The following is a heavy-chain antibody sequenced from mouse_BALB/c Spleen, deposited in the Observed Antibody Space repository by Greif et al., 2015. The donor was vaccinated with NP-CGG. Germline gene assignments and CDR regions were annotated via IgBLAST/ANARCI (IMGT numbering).Heavy chain of an antibody. CDR2: ISNGGGST. Sequence: EVKLQESGGGLVQPGGSLKLSCAASGFTFSSYTMSWVRQTPEKRLEWVAYISNGGGSTYYPDTVKGRFTISRDNAKNTLYLQMSSLKSEDTAMYYCARHYYGSSSYYFDYWGQGTTLTVSS. J-gene: IGHJ2*01. CDR3: ARHYYGSSSYYFDY. CDR1: GFTFSSYT. V-gene: IGHV5-12-2*01. D-gene: IGHD1-1*01.